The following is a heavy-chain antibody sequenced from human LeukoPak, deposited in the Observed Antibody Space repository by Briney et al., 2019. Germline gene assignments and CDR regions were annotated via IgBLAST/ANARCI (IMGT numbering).Heavy chain of an antibody. J-gene: IGHJ4*02. D-gene: IGHD2-2*01. CDR2: INYSGNT. CDR3: ARIDTVVLPSTMFDY. CDR1: GGSISSSSYY. V-gene: IGHV4-39*01. Sequence: SETLSLTCTVSGGSISSSSYYWGWIRQPPGKGLEWIVSINYSGNTYYNPSLKSRVTISVDTSRNQFSLKLGSVTAADTALYYCARIDTVVLPSTMFDYWGQGTLVTVSS.